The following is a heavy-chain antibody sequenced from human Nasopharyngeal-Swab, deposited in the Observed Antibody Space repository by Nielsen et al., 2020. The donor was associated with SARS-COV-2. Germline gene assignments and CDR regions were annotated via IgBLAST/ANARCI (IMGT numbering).Heavy chain of an antibody. V-gene: IGHV3-23*01. CDR1: GFTFNTYA. D-gene: IGHD5-12*01. J-gene: IGHJ6*02. Sequence: GESLKISCAASGFTFNTYAISWVRQAPGKGLEWVSVISGSDYSTKYADSVKGRFTISRDNSKNTVNLQMNSLRAEDTAIYYCAKDRDSGDDSDDYYHYYGMDVWGQGTTGTVSS. CDR2: ISGSDYST. CDR3: AKDRDSGDDSDDYYHYYGMDV.